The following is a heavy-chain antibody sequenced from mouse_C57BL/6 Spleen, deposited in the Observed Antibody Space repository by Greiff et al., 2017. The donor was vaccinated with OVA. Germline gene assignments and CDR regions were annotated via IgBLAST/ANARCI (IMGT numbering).Heavy chain of an antibody. CDR2: INSDGRST. CDR1: GFTFSDYY. J-gene: IGHJ1*03. CDR3: SRDWHFDV. V-gene: IGHV5-16*01. Sequence: EVQRVESEGGLVQPGSSMKPSCTASGFTFSDYYMAWVRQVPEKGLEWVANINSDGRSTYYMDSLKSRFIISRDNAKNILYLQSSSLKSENTATYYCSRDWHFDVWGTGTTVTGSS.